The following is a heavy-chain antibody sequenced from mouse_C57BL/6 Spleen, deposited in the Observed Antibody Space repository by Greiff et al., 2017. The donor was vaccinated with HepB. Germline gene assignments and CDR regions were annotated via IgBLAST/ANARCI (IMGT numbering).Heavy chain of an antibody. CDR1: GYTFTDYA. CDR3: AWGGGFITTVDWYFDV. J-gene: IGHJ1*03. V-gene: IGHV1-67*01. Sequence: VQLQQSGPELVRPGVSVKISCKGSGYTFTDYAMHWVKQSHAKSLEWIGVISTYYGDASYNQKFKDKATMTVDKSSSTAYMELARLTSEDSAVYYCAWGGGFITTVDWYFDVWGTGTTVTVSS. CDR2: ISTYYGDA. D-gene: IGHD1-1*01.